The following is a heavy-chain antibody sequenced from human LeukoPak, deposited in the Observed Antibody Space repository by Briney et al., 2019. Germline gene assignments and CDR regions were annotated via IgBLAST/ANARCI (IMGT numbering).Heavy chain of an antibody. CDR2: IWYDGGNK. CDR3: AKDGTGTTGGFDY. D-gene: IGHD1-7*01. Sequence: GRSLRLSCAASGFTFSSYGMHWVRQAPGKGLEWVAVIWYDGGNKYYADSVKGRFTISRDNSKNTLYLQINSLRAEDTAVYYCAKDGTGTTGGFDYWGQGTLVTVSS. CDR1: GFTFSSYG. J-gene: IGHJ4*02. V-gene: IGHV3-33*06.